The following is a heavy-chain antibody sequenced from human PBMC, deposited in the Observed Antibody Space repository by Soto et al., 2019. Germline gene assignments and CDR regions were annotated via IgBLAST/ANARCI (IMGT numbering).Heavy chain of an antibody. D-gene: IGHD1-26*01. J-gene: IGHJ4*02. V-gene: IGHV1-18*01. Sequence: QVQLVQSGAEVKKPGASVKVSCKASGYTFPSYGISWVRQAPGQGLGWMGWISAYNGNTKYAQKLQGRVTMTTDTDTSTAYMELRSLRSDDTAVYYCARDLGGSYYAPVDYWGQGTLVTVSS. CDR3: ARDLGGSYYAPVDY. CDR2: ISAYNGNT. CDR1: GYTFPSYG.